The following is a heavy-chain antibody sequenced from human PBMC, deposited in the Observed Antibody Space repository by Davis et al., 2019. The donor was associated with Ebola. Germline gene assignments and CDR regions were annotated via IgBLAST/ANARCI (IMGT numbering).Heavy chain of an antibody. J-gene: IGHJ6*03. CDR1: GGTFSSYA. CDR2: IIPIFGTA. D-gene: IGHD2-2*02. CDR3: ARGRDIVVVPAAIGYYYYMDV. Sequence: SVQVSCKASGGTFSSYAISWVRQAPGQGLEWMGGIIPIFGTANYAQKFQGRVTITADESTSTAYMELSSLRSEDTAVYYCARGRDIVVVPAAIGYYYYMDVWGKGTTVTVSS. V-gene: IGHV1-69*13.